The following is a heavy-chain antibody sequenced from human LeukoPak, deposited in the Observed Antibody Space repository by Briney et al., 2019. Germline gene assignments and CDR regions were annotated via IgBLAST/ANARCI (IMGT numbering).Heavy chain of an antibody. CDR3: ARDPPGY. V-gene: IGHV3-30-3*01. CDR1: GFTFSSYA. Sequence: PGRSLRLSCAASGFTFSSYAMHWVRQAPGKGLEWVAVISYDGNNKYYADSVKGRFTISRDNSKNTLYMQMNSLRAEDTAVYYCARDPPGYWGQGTLVTVSS. CDR2: ISYDGNNK. J-gene: IGHJ4*02.